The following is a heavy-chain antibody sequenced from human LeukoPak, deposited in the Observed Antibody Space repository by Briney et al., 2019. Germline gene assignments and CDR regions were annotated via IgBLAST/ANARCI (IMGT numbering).Heavy chain of an antibody. V-gene: IGHV1-18*01. J-gene: IGHJ6*02. CDR2: ISAYNGNT. CDR1: GYTFTSYG. CDR3: ARSRFGETYYYYGMDV. D-gene: IGHD3-10*01. Sequence: ASVKVFCKASGYTFTSYGISWVRLAPGQGREWMGWISAYNGNTNYAQKLQGRVTMTTDTSTSTAYMELRSLRSDDTAVYYCARSRFGETYYYYGMDVWGQGTTVTVSS.